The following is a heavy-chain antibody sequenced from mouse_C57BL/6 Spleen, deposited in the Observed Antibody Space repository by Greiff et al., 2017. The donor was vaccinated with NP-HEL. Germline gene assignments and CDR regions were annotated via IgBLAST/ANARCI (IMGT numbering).Heavy chain of an antibody. Sequence: QVQLQQPGAELVRPGSSVKLSCKASGYTFTSYWMHWVKQRPIQGLEWIGNIYPSDSETHYNQKFKDKATLTVDKSSSTAYMQLSSLTSEDSAVYYCARSYYYGSSYPDYWGQGTTLTVSS. CDR1: GYTFTSYW. CDR2: IYPSDSET. D-gene: IGHD1-1*01. V-gene: IGHV1-52*01. J-gene: IGHJ2*01. CDR3: ARSYYYGSSYPDY.